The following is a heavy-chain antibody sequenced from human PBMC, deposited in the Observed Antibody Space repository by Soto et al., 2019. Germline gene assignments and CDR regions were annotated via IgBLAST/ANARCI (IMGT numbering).Heavy chain of an antibody. V-gene: IGHV4-39*01. J-gene: IGHJ6*02. Sequence: QLQLQESGPGLVKPSETLSLTCTVSGGSISSSSYYWGWIRQPPGKGLEWIGSIYYSGSTYYNPSLKSRVTISVDTSKNQFSLTLSSVTAADTAVYYCARLAMVRVYYYYGMDVWGQGTTVTVSS. CDR2: IYYSGST. D-gene: IGHD3-10*01. CDR1: GGSISSSSYY. CDR3: ARLAMVRVYYYYGMDV.